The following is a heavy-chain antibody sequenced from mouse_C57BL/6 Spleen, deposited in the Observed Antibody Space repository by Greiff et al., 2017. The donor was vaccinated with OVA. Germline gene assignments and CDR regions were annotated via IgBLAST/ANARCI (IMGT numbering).Heavy chain of an antibody. D-gene: IGHD2-3*01. V-gene: IGHV6-3*01. CDR3: TVEGYYGYAMDY. CDR2: IRLKSDNYAT. CDR1: GFTFSNYW. J-gene: IGHJ4*01. Sequence: DVMLVESGGGLVQPGGSMKLSCVASGFTFSNYWMNWVRQSPEKGLEWVAQIRLKSDNYATHYAESVKGRFTISRDDSKSSVYLQMNNLRAEDTGIYYCTVEGYYGYAMDYWGQGTSVTVSS.